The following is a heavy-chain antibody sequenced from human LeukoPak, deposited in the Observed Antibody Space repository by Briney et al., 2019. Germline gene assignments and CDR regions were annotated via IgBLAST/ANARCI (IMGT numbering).Heavy chain of an antibody. J-gene: IGHJ4*02. CDR1: GGSISSYY. Sequence: SETLSLTCTVSGGSISSYYWSWIRQPAGKGLEWIGRIYTSGSTNYNPSLKSRVTMSVDTSKNQFSLKLSSVTAADTAVYYCAREGYYYGSGINTDYWGQGTLVTVSS. V-gene: IGHV4-4*07. CDR2: IYTSGST. D-gene: IGHD3-10*01. CDR3: AREGYYYGSGINTDY.